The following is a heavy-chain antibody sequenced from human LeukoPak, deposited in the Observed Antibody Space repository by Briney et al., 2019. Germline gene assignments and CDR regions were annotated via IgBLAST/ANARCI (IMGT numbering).Heavy chain of an antibody. CDR3: ARGYCSGGSCYSYYFDY. D-gene: IGHD2-15*01. Sequence: SQNLSLNCAVSGGSISSGGYSWSWIRQPPGEGLEWIGYIYHSGGTYYNPSLKSRVTISVDRSKNQFSLKLSSVTAADTAVYYCARGYCSGGSCYSYYFDYWGQGTLVTVSS. J-gene: IGHJ4*02. CDR1: GGSISSGGYS. CDR2: IYHSGGT. V-gene: IGHV4-30-2*01.